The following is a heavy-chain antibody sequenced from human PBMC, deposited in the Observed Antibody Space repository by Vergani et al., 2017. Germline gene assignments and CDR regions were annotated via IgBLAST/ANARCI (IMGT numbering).Heavy chain of an antibody. CDR3: ARQSVVYSSSLLESGVAFDI. CDR1: GYSFTSYW. V-gene: IGHV5-51*01. D-gene: IGHD6-13*01. J-gene: IGHJ3*02. CDR2: IYPGDSDT. Sequence: EVQLVQSGAEVKKPGESLKISCKGSGYSFTSYWIGWVRQMPGKGLEWMGIIYPGDSDTRYSPSFQGQVTISADKSISTAYLQWSSLKASDTAMYYCARQSVVYSSSLLESGVAFDIWGQGTMVTVSS.